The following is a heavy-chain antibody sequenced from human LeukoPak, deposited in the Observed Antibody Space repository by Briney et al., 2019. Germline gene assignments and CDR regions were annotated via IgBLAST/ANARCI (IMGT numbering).Heavy chain of an antibody. V-gene: IGHV4-59*11. Sequence: PSETLSLTCTVSGGSITSHFWSWIRLPPGKGLEWIGYIYHSGITNYNPSLKSRVTISVDTSKNQFSLELSSVTAADTAVYYCARDGYSGSSLFDSWGQGTLVTVSS. CDR2: IYHSGIT. D-gene: IGHD1-26*01. CDR1: GGSITSHF. CDR3: ARDGYSGSSLFDS. J-gene: IGHJ4*02.